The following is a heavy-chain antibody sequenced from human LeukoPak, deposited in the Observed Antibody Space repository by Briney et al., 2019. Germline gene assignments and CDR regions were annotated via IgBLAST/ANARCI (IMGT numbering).Heavy chain of an antibody. V-gene: IGHV3-23*01. Sequence: GGSLRLSCAASGFSLSSYAMSWVRQAPGKGLEWVSSIGTDDSTFYADSVTSRFTISRDNSKNTLFLQMNSLRAEDTAVYHCASTGPPPYRSGWSSPVVYYFDDWGQRTLVTVSS. CDR3: ASTGPPPYRSGWSSPVVYYFDD. CDR2: IGTDDST. CDR1: GFSLSSYA. D-gene: IGHD6-19*01. J-gene: IGHJ4*02.